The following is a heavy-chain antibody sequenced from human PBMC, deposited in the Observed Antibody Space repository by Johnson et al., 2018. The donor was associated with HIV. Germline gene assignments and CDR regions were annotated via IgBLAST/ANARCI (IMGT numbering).Heavy chain of an antibody. CDR2: IGTAGDT. V-gene: IGHV3-13*01. Sequence: VQLVESGGGLVQPGGSLRLSCAASGFTFRSYDMHWVRQATGKGLEWVSGIGTAGDTYYPGSVKGRFTISRDNAKNSLYLQLNSLRAGDTALYYCARDEWELDAFDIWCQGTMVTVSS. J-gene: IGHJ3*02. CDR1: GFTFRSYD. CDR3: ARDEWELDAFDI. D-gene: IGHD1-26*01.